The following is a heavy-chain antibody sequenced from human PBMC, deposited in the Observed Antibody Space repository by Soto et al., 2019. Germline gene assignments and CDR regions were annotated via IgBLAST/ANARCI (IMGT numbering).Heavy chain of an antibody. V-gene: IGHV4-59*01. D-gene: IGHD6-13*01. CDR1: GGSISSYY. CDR2: IYYSGST. Sequence: SETLSLTCTVSGGSISSYYWSWIRQPPGKGLEWIGYIYYSGSTNYNPSLKSRVTISVDTSKNQFSLKLSSVTAADTAVYYCALAAAGTGLFDYWGQGTLVTAS. CDR3: ALAAAGTGLFDY. J-gene: IGHJ4*02.